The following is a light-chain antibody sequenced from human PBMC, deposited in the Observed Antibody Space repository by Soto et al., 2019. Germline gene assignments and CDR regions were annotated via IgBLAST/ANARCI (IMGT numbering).Light chain of an antibody. CDR2: DDN. CDR3: GSWDSSLSAYV. J-gene: IGLJ1*01. Sequence: QSALTQPPSVSGAPGQRVTISCTGSSSSIGAGYAVHWYQQLPGTAPKLLIYDDNKRPSGIPDRFSGSKSGTSATLGITGFQTGDEADYYCGSWDSSLSAYVFGTGTKLTVL. V-gene: IGLV1-51*01. CDR1: SSSIGAGY.